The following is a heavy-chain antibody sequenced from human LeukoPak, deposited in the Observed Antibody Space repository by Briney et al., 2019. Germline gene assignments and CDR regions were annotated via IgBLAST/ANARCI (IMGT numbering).Heavy chain of an antibody. V-gene: IGHV4-34*01. CDR1: GGSFSGYY. CDR3: ARAGDSPRSPADY. D-gene: IGHD5-12*01. J-gene: IGHJ4*02. Sequence: SETLSLTCAVYGGSFSGYYWSWIRQPPGKGLEWIGEINHSGSTNYNPSLKSRVTISVDTSKNQFSLKLSSVTAADTAVYNCARAGDSPRSPADYWGQGTLVTVSS. CDR2: INHSGST.